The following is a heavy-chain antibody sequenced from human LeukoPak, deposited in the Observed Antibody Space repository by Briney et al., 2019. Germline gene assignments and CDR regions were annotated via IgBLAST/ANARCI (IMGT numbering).Heavy chain of an antibody. J-gene: IGHJ4*02. V-gene: IGHV4-59*01. D-gene: IGHD7-27*01. CDR2: IFYTGTT. CDR1: GGSISSYY. CDR3: ARVPYSNWGWSVDY. Sequence: SETLSLTCTVSGGSISSYYLTWIRQPPGKGLEWIGYIFYTGTTNYNPSLKSRVTLSVDTSRNQFSLKLSSVTAADTAVYCCARVPYSNWGWSVDYWGQGTLVTVSS.